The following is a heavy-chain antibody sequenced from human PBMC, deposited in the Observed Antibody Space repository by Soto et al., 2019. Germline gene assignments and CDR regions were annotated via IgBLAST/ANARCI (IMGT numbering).Heavy chain of an antibody. CDR1: GYSFTSYW. CDR2: IYPGDSDT. Sequence: GESLKISCKGSGYSFTSYWIGWVRQMPGKGLEWMGIIYPGDSDTRYSPSFQGQVTISADKSISTAYLQWSSLKASDTAMYYCARRSPYGQLAYDAFDIWGQGTMVTV. V-gene: IGHV5-51*01. J-gene: IGHJ3*02. D-gene: IGHD6-6*01. CDR3: ARRSPYGQLAYDAFDI.